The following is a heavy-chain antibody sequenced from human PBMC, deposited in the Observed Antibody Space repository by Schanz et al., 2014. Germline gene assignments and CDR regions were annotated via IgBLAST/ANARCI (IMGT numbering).Heavy chain of an antibody. J-gene: IGHJ3*02. V-gene: IGHV1-2*06. CDR1: GYSFSAYY. CDR2: ISPSSGGT. D-gene: IGHD3-9*01. Sequence: QVQLVQSGAALKNPGASVKVSCKASGYSFSAYYIHWMRQAPGQGLEWMGRISPSSGGTNYAQNFQGRVTMTKDTSINTVYMELSTLTSDDTAVYYCAFDRDDAYDIWGQGTTVTVSS. CDR3: AFDRDDAYDI.